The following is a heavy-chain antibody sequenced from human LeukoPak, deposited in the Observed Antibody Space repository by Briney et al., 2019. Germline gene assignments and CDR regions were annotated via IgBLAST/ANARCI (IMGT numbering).Heavy chain of an antibody. D-gene: IGHD1-20*01. J-gene: IGHJ5*02. CDR3: ARGYNWNDGVDP. Sequence: ASVKVSCKASGYIFTDYYMHWVRQAPGQGLEWVGCINPNSGGTDSAQKFQGRVTMTRDTSISTAYMELISLRSDDPAVYYCARGYNWNDGVDPWGQGTLVTVSS. CDR2: INPNSGGT. V-gene: IGHV1-2*02. CDR1: GYIFTDYY.